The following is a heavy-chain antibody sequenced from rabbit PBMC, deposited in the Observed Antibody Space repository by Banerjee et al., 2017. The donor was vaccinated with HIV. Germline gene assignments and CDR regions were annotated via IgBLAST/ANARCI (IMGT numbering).Heavy chain of an antibody. CDR2: IGTSSGNT. J-gene: IGHJ3*01. D-gene: IGHD6-1*01. V-gene: IGHV1S40*01. CDR1: GFTFSTYY. Sequence: QSLEESGGGLVKPEGSLTLTCTASGFTFSTYYMCWVRQAPGKGLEWIACIGTSSGNTYYASWAKGRFTISKTSSTTVTLQMTSLTAADTATYFCARRYATGAYPYAIDLWGQGTLVTVS. CDR3: ARRYATGAYPYAIDL.